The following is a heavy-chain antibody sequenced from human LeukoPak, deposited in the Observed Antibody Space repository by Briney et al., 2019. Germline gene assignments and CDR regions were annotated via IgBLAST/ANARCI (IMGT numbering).Heavy chain of an antibody. Sequence: ASVKVSCKASGYTFTGYYMHWVRQAPGQGLEWMGWINPNSGGTNYAQKFQGRVTMTRDTSISTAYMELSRLRSDDTAVYYCARDLFGYSYGSNAFDIWGQGTMVTVSS. J-gene: IGHJ3*02. V-gene: IGHV1-2*02. CDR1: GYTFTGYY. CDR2: INPNSGGT. CDR3: ARDLFGYSYGSNAFDI. D-gene: IGHD5-18*01.